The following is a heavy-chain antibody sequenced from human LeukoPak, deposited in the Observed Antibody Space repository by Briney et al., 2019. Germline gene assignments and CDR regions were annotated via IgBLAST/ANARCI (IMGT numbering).Heavy chain of an antibody. J-gene: IGHJ5*02. D-gene: IGHD1-7*01. V-gene: IGHV1-2*02. CDR1: GYTFTGYY. CDR3: ARDFEYNWNYGWFDP. CDR2: TNPNSGGT. Sequence: GASVKVSCKASGYTFTGYYMHWVRQAPGQGLEWMGWTNPNSGGTNYAQKFQGRVTMTRDTSISTAYMELSRLRSDDTAVYYCARDFEYNWNYGWFDPWGQGTLVTVSS.